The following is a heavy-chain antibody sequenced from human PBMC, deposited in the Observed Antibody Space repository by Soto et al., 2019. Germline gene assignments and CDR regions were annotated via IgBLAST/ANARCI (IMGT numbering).Heavy chain of an antibody. Sequence: PGGSLRLACSASGFTFSSYAMHWVRQARGKGLEYVSAISSNGGSTYYADSVKGRFTISRDNSKNTLYLQMSSLRAEDTAVYYCVKDLGFSSGWTGWFDPWGQGTLVTVSP. J-gene: IGHJ5*02. CDR2: ISSNGGST. CDR3: VKDLGFSSGWTGWFDP. V-gene: IGHV3-64D*06. D-gene: IGHD6-19*01. CDR1: GFTFSSYA.